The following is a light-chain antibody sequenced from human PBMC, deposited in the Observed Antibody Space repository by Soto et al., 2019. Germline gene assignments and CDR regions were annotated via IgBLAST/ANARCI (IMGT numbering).Light chain of an antibody. CDR3: SSYSTSSTLYV. Sequence: VSWSPGHSLTIAYTGTNRDVGGFDFVSWYQHHPGKAPKLMIYEVTNRPSGVSDRFSGSKSGSTASLTISGLQAEDEADYYCSSYSTSSTLYVFGTGTKVTVL. CDR2: EVT. CDR1: NRDVGGFDF. J-gene: IGLJ1*01. V-gene: IGLV2-14*01.